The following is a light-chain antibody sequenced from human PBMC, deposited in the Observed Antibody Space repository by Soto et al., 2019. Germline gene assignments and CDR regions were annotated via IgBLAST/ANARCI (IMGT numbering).Light chain of an antibody. CDR3: QQSYTIPLN. V-gene: IGKV1-39*01. J-gene: IGKJ2*01. CDR1: QTISSY. Sequence: DIQIPPSXSYLSASIVDSVPTTCRASQTISSYLNWYQQKPGKDPRLLIYAAYNLQSEVKSRFSGSGSGTDFTLTIKSLQPEDFATYSCQQSYTIPLNFGQGTKRE. CDR2: AAY.